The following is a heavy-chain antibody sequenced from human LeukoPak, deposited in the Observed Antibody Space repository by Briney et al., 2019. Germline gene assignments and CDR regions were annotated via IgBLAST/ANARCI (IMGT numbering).Heavy chain of an antibody. Sequence: PSETLSLTCTVSGGSISSYYWSWIRQPPGKGLEWIGYIYYSGSTNYNPSLKSRVTISVDTSKNQFSLKLSSVTAADTAVYYCATAYCGGDCYPNYWGQGTPVTVSS. CDR2: IYYSGST. J-gene: IGHJ4*02. V-gene: IGHV4-59*08. CDR1: GGSISSYY. D-gene: IGHD2-21*02. CDR3: ATAYCGGDCYPNY.